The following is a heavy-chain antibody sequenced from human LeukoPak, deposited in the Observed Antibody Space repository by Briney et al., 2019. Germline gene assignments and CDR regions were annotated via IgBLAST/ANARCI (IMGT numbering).Heavy chain of an antibody. D-gene: IGHD3-22*01. V-gene: IGHV3-11*01. Sequence: PGGSLRLSCAASGFTFSDYYMSWIRQAPGMGLEWVSYISSSRRTIYYADSVKGRFTISRDNAKNSLYLQMNSLRAEDTAVYYCASGVYYYDSSGYYEAYYFDYWGQGTLVTVSS. CDR3: ASGVYYYDSSGYYEAYYFDY. J-gene: IGHJ4*02. CDR1: GFTFSDYY. CDR2: ISSSRRTI.